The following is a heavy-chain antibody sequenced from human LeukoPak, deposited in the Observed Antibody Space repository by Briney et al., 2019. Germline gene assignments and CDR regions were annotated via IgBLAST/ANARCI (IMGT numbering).Heavy chain of an antibody. Sequence: ASVKVSCKASGGTFSSYAITWVRQAPGQGREWMGRIIPIFGTANYAQKFQGRVTITTDESTSTAYMELSSLRSEDTAVYYCARERPPGDSSSWFLEGYFDIWGQGSLVIVSS. V-gene: IGHV1-69*05. J-gene: IGHJ4*02. CDR2: IIPIFGTA. D-gene: IGHD6-13*01. CDR3: ARERPPGDSSSWFLEGYFDI. CDR1: GGTFSSYA.